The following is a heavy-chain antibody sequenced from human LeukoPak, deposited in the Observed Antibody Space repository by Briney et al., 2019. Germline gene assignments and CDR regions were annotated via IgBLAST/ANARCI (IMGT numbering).Heavy chain of an antibody. CDR2: IIPISGTA. D-gene: IGHD2-21*02. CDR3: AQEGYCGGDCYNNWFDP. J-gene: IGHJ5*02. CDR1: GGTFSSYA. Sequence: ASVKVSCKASGGTFSSYAISWVRQAPGQGLEWMGGIIPISGTANYAQKFQGRVTITADESTSTAYMELSSLRSEDTAVYYCAQEGYCGGDCYNNWFDPWGQGTLVTVSS. V-gene: IGHV1-69*13.